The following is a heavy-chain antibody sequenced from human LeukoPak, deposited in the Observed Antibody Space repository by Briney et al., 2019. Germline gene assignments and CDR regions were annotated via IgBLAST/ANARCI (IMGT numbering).Heavy chain of an antibody. Sequence: GGSLILSCAASGFTFSSCAMSWVRQAPGKGLEWVSGISDSGVTTYHADSVKGRFTISRDNSKNTLYLQMNSLRAEDTALYYCAKSRGQYGDYLFYYYGMDVWGQGTTVTVSS. CDR1: GFTFSSCA. D-gene: IGHD4-17*01. CDR2: ISDSGVTT. CDR3: AKSRGQYGDYLFYYYGMDV. V-gene: IGHV3-23*01. J-gene: IGHJ6*02.